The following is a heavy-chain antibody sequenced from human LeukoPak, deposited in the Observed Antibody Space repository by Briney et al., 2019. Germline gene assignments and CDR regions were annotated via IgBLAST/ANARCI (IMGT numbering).Heavy chain of an antibody. V-gene: IGHV4-59*01. CDR1: GGSISSYY. CDR3: ARGGVTWTFDY. D-gene: IGHD2-21*02. J-gene: IGHJ4*02. Sequence: SETLSLTCTVSGGSISSYYWSWIRQPPGKGLEWIGYIYYSGNTNYNPSLKSRVTRSVDTSKNQFSLKLSSVTAADTAVYYCARGGVTWTFDYWGQGTLVTVSS. CDR2: IYYSGNT.